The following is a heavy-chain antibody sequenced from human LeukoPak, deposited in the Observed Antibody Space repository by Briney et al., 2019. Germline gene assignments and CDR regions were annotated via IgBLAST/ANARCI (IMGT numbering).Heavy chain of an antibody. CDR3: ARGGAYDYGVLDV. V-gene: IGHV3-7*02. J-gene: IGHJ4*02. Sequence: GGSLRLSCSASGFTFSTYWMSWVRQAPGKGLEWVANIKEDGSEKNYADSVKGRFTISRDNAKNSLYLQMNSLRAEDTAVYYCARGGAYDYGVLDVWGQGTLVTVSS. CDR1: GFTFSTYW. D-gene: IGHD4/OR15-4a*01. CDR2: IKEDGSEK.